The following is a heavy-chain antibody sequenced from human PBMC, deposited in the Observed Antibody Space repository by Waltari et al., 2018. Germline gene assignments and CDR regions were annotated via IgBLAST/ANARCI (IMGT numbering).Heavy chain of an antibody. J-gene: IGHJ3*02. Sequence: QITLKESGPTLVKPTQTLTLTCTFSGFSLSTSGVGVGWIRQPPGKALEWLALIYWNDDKRYSPSLKSRLTITKDTSKNQVVLTMTNVDPVDTATYYCAHSYDYIWGTSAFDIWGQGTMVTVSS. CDR1: GFSLSTSGVG. V-gene: IGHV2-5*01. CDR2: IYWNDDK. CDR3: AHSYDYIWGTSAFDI. D-gene: IGHD3-16*01.